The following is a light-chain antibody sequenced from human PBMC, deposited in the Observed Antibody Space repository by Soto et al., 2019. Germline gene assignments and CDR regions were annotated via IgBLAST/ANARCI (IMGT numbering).Light chain of an antibody. CDR3: QTFDSSLTAVV. CDR1: NSNVGGGYD. V-gene: IGLV1-40*01. J-gene: IGLJ2*01. CDR2: GNN. Sequence: QSVLTQPPSVSGAPGQRVTISCTGSNSNVGGGYDVHWYQQFPGTAPRLLIYGNNDRPSGVPARFSVSKTGTAASLDITGLRAEDEADYYCQTFDSSLTAVVXGGGTQLTVL.